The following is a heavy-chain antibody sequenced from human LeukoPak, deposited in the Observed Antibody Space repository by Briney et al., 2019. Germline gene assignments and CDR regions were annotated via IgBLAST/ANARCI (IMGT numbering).Heavy chain of an antibody. CDR3: ARDESGDNDAFDV. D-gene: IGHD2-21*01. CDR1: GFTFSSYA. J-gene: IGHJ3*01. Sequence: GGSLRLSCAASGFTFSSYAMSWVRQAPGKGLEWVSAISGSGGSTYYADSVKGRFTISRGNAKNSLYLQMNSLRVEDTAIYYCARDESGDNDAFDVWGQGTMVTVSS. V-gene: IGHV3-23*01. CDR2: ISGSGGST.